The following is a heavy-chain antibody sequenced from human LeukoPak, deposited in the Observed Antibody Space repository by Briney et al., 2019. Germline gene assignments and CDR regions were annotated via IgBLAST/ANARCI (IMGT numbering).Heavy chain of an antibody. V-gene: IGHV1-2*02. CDR3: ARGYYDFWSGYWYY. J-gene: IGHJ4*02. Sequence: ASVKVSCKASGYTFTGYYMHWVRQAPGQGLEWMGWINPNSGGTNYAQKFQGRVTMTRDTSISTAYMELSRLRSDDTAVYYCARGYYDFWSGYWYYWRQGTLVTVSS. CDR2: INPNSGGT. CDR1: GYTFTGYY. D-gene: IGHD3-3*01.